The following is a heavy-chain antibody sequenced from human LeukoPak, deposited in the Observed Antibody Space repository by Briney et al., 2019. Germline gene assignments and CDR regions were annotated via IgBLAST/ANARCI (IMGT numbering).Heavy chain of an antibody. J-gene: IGHJ4*02. CDR2: IRSKPYGGTS. CDR1: GFTFGDYA. Sequence: GGSLRLSCTISGFTFGDYALNWVRQAPGKGLEWVGFIRSKPYGGTSEYAASVKGRFTISRDDSKNIAYLQMDSLKTEDTAVYYCIRDPMARAPQPSFDLWGQGSLVTVSS. D-gene: IGHD2-8*01. CDR3: IRDPMARAPQPSFDL. V-gene: IGHV3-49*04.